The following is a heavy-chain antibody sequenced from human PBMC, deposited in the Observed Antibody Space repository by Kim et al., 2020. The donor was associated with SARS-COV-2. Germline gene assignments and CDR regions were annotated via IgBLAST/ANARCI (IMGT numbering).Heavy chain of an antibody. CDR3: ARKDYSSSGFDF. J-gene: IGHJ4*02. V-gene: IGHV4-4*07. D-gene: IGHD6-6*01. Sequence: TNYNPPHNSRVTMSVDTSKNQFSLKLSSVTAADTAVYYCARKDYSSSGFDFWGQGTLVTVSS. CDR2: T.